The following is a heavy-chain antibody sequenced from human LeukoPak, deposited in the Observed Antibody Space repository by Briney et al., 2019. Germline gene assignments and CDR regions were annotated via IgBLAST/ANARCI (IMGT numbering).Heavy chain of an antibody. CDR2: IYFSGST. CDR3: ARGGYYVSGNDFRFDP. J-gene: IGHJ5*02. D-gene: IGHD3-10*01. V-gene: IGHV4-59*01. CDR1: GGSISRYY. Sequence: SETLSLTCTVSGGSISRYYWSWIRQPPGKGRGWIGYIYFSGSTNYKPFLKTRSTISVDTSRNQFFLKLSALTAADTAVYYCARGGYYVSGNDFRFDPWGQGTLVTVSS.